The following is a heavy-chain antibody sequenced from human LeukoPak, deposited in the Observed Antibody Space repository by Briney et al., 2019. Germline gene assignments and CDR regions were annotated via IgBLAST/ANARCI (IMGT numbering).Heavy chain of an antibody. CDR1: GFTFSSYA. CDR3: ASTVAGRYYFDY. Sequence: GGSLRLSCAASGFTFSSYAMGWVRQAPGEGLEWVSTISGSGDSTYYTDSVKGRFTISRDNSKNTLYLQMNSLRAEDTAVYYCASTVAGRYYFDYWGQGTLVTVSS. V-gene: IGHV3-23*01. J-gene: IGHJ4*02. D-gene: IGHD6-19*01. CDR2: ISGSGDST.